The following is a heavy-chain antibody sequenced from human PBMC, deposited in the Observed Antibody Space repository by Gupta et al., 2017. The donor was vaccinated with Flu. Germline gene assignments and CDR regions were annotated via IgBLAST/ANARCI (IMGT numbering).Heavy chain of an antibody. V-gene: IGHV3-11*01. CDR2: ISSSGNTI. Sequence: WIRQAPGKGLEWVSYISSSGNTIYYADSMKGRFTISRDNAKNSLYLQMNSLRAEDTAVYYCARAVNAANFDYWGQGTLVTVSS. J-gene: IGHJ4*02. D-gene: IGHD4-4*01. CDR3: ARAVNAANFDY.